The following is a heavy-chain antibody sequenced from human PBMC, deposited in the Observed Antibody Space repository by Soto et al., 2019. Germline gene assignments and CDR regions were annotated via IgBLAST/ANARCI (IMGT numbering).Heavy chain of an antibody. CDR1: GGTFSSYA. V-gene: IGHV1-69*01. J-gene: IGHJ6*02. CDR2: IIPIFGTA. Sequence: QVQLVQSGAEVKKPGSSVKVSCKASGGTFSSYAISWVRQAPGQGLEWMGGIIPIFGTANYAQKFQGRVTITADESTSTAYMELSSLRSEDTAVYYCAGRIAAAGTHYYYYGMGVWGQGTTVTVSS. CDR3: AGRIAAAGTHYYYYGMGV. D-gene: IGHD6-13*01.